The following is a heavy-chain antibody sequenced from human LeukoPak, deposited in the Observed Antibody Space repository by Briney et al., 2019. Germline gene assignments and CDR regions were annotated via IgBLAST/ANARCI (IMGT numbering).Heavy chain of an antibody. V-gene: IGHV3-53*01. CDR1: GFTVSSNY. CDR2: LYHDGGT. D-gene: IGHD3-10*01. CDR3: VHGWASYGSGSSEFFDY. J-gene: IGHJ4*02. Sequence: GGSLRLSCAASGFTVSSNYMSWVRQAPGKGLEYVSVLYHDGGTYSADSVKGRFTISRDNSKNTLYLQMNSLRVEDTAMYYCVHGWASYGSGSSEFFDYWGQGSLVTVSS.